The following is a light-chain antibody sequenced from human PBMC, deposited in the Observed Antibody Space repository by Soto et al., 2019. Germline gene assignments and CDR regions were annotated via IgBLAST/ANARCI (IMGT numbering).Light chain of an antibody. CDR1: QDISNY. CDR2: DAS. CDR3: QQYDNLIT. V-gene: IGKV1-33*01. J-gene: IGKJ5*01. Sequence: DIQMTQSPSSLSASVGERVTITCQASQDISNYLNWYQQKPGKAPKLLIYDASNLETGVPSRFSGSGSGTDFTFTISSLQPEDIATYYCQQYDNLITFGQGTRLEIK.